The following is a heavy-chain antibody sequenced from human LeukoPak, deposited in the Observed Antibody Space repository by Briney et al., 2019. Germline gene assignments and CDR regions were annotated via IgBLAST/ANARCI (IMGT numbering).Heavy chain of an antibody. V-gene: IGHV4-59*08. Sequence: PSETLSLTCTVSGGSISSYYWSWIRQPPGQGLEWIGYIYYSGSTNYKPSVKSRVTISVDTSKNQFSLKLSSVTAADTAVYYCASALNPVTTRFPLLIGVLYYFDYWGQGTLVTVSS. CDR3: ASALNPVTTRFPLLIGVLYYFDY. CDR1: GGSISSYY. D-gene: IGHD4-17*01. CDR2: IYYSGST. J-gene: IGHJ4*02.